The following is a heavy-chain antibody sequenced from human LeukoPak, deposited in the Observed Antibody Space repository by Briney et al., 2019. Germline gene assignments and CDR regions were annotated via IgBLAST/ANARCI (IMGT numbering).Heavy chain of an antibody. Sequence: SETLSLLCSVSGGPISSYYRRGIRQPAGKGLAWIGRIYTSGSTNHNPSLTSRVAMSVDTSKLQFSLKLSSVTAADTAVYYCARVYYDSSGYYYIDYWGQGTLVTVSS. V-gene: IGHV4-4*07. J-gene: IGHJ4*02. CDR3: ARVYYDSSGYYYIDY. CDR1: GGPISSYY. CDR2: IYTSGST. D-gene: IGHD3-22*01.